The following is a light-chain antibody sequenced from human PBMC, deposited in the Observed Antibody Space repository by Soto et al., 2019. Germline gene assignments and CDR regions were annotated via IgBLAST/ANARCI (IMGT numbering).Light chain of an antibody. CDR1: QSVSES. Sequence: DIVLTQSPGTLSLSPGERATLSCRASQSVSESLAWYQQKPGQAPRLLIYDVSYRATGIPVRFSGSGSGTDFTLTISSLEPEDFAVYYCQQRSDWLPITFGQGTRLEIK. J-gene: IGKJ5*01. CDR3: QQRSDWLPIT. CDR2: DVS. V-gene: IGKV3-11*01.